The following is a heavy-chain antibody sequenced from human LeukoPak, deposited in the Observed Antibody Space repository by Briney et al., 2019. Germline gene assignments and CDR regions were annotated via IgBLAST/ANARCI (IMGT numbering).Heavy chain of an antibody. V-gene: IGHV3-48*03. CDR3: ARDFKSEFYYYGMDV. D-gene: IGHD3-10*01. CDR2: ISSSGSTI. CDR1: GFTFSRYE. J-gene: IGHJ6*02. Sequence: QPGGSLRLSCAASGFTFSRYEINWVRQAPGKGLEWVSYISSSGSTIYYADSVKGRFTISRDNAKNSLYLQMNSLRAEDTAVYYCARDFKSEFYYYGMDVWGQGTTVTVSS.